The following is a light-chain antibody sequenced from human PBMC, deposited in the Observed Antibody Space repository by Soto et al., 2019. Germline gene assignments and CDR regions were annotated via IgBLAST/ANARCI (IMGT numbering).Light chain of an antibody. CDR2: DAS. J-gene: IGKJ5*01. V-gene: IGKV3-20*01. CDR3: QEYDGAPPVT. CDR1: QSVSNNY. Sequence: EIVLTQSPGTLSLSPGERATLSCRASQSVSNNYLAWYQQKPGQAPRLVIFDASTRATGIPERFSGSGSGTHFTLTITSLEPEDFAVYYCQEYDGAPPVTFGLGTRLEIK.